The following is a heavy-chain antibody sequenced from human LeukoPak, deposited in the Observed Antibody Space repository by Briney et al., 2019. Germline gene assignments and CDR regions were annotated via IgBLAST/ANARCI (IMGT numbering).Heavy chain of an antibody. D-gene: IGHD2-2*01. Sequence: YPSETLSLTCAVYGGSFSGYYWSWFRQPPGKGLEWLGEINHSGSTNYNPSLKSRVTISVDTSNIQFSLRVYAVTAADTAICYCASRAYCSSTSCYPRYYYYGMDVWGQGTTVTVSS. CDR1: GGSFSGYY. CDR3: ASRAYCSSTSCYPRYYYYGMDV. V-gene: IGHV4-34*01. J-gene: IGHJ6*02. CDR2: INHSGST.